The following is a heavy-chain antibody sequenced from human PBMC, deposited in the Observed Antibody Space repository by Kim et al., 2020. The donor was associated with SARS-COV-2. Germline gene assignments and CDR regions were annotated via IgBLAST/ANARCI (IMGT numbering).Heavy chain of an antibody. D-gene: IGHD4-4*01. CDR3: ARSFSSGNSGLNFDY. Sequence: GGSLRLSCAASGFTLSSYWMTWVRQAPGKGLEWVANIKQDGSEKYYVDSVKGRFTISRDNAKNSLYLQMSSLRAEDTAVYYCARSFSSGNSGLNFDYWGQGTLVTVSS. V-gene: IGHV3-7*01. CDR1: GFTLSSYW. J-gene: IGHJ4*02. CDR2: IKQDGSEK.